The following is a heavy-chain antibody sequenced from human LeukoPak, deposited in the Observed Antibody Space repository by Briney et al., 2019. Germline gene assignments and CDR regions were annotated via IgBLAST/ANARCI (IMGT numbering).Heavy chain of an antibody. V-gene: IGHV4-39*07. D-gene: IGHD3-10*01. CDR2: IYYSGNT. CDR3: ARNMVRGVIRFDY. Sequence: SETLSLTCSVSGGSISSSGYYWGWIRQPPGKDLEWIGSIYYSGNTFYIPSLKSRLTISLDTSKNQFSLKLSSVTAADTAVYYCARNMVRGVIRFDYWGQGTLVTVSS. CDR1: GGSISSSGYY. J-gene: IGHJ4*02.